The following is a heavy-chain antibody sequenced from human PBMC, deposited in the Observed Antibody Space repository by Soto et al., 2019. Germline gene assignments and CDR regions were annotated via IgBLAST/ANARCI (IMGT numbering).Heavy chain of an antibody. D-gene: IGHD3-3*01. V-gene: IGHV1-69*01. Sequence: QVQLVQSGAEVKKPGSSVKVSCKASGGTFNRYAISRVRQAPGQGLEWMGGIIPIFGIGNDAQRFQSRVTITADESTGTAYMELSSLRSEDTGVYYCARSAITLFGVVSIPPHYYSEMDVWGQGTTVTVSS. CDR1: GGTFNRYA. CDR3: ARSAITLFGVVSIPPHYYSEMDV. CDR2: IIPIFGIG. J-gene: IGHJ6*02.